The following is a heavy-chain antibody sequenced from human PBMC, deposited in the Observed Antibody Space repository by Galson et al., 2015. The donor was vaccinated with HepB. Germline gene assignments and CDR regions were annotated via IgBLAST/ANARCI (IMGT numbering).Heavy chain of an antibody. CDR1: GGTFSRYT. Sequence: SVKVSCKASGGTFSRYTISWVRQAPGQGLEWMGRIIPILGIANYAQKFQGRVTITADKSTSTAYMELSSLRSEDTAVYYCARDYYDSSGYSGDWGQGTLVTVSS. V-gene: IGHV1-69*04. CDR3: ARDYYDSSGYSGD. D-gene: IGHD3-22*01. CDR2: IIPILGIA. J-gene: IGHJ4*02.